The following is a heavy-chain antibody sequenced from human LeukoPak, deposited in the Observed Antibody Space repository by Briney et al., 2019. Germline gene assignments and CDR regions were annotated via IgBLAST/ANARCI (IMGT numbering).Heavy chain of an antibody. V-gene: IGHV3-74*01. CDR3: VRGRGSYGWLDP. CDR1: GFTSSSYW. J-gene: IGHJ5*02. CDR2: ISGDGTAR. D-gene: IGHD3-10*01. Sequence: GGSLRLSCAASGFTSSSYWMHWVRHVPGKGLVWVSRISGDGTARNYADSVKGRFTISRDDAKNTVDLQMNSLRGEDTAVYYCVRGRGSYGWLDPWGQGTLVTVSS.